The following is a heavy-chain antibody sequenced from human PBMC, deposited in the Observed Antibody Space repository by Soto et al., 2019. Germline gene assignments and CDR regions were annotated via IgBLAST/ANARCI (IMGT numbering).Heavy chain of an antibody. CDR3: AREALTLTDSFHFYN. CDR2: ISYSGIT. Sequence: PSETLSLTCTVSGASISSGGYYWTWIRQHPEKGLEWIGYISYSGITYYHPSLKSRVTISVDTSKNQFSLNLSSVTAADTAVYYCAREALTLTDSFHFYNWGQGALVTVSS. J-gene: IGHJ4*02. D-gene: IGHD3-9*01. V-gene: IGHV4-31*03. CDR1: GASISSGGYY.